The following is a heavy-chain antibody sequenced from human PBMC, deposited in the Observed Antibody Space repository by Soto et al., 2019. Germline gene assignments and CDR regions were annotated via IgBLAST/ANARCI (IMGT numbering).Heavy chain of an antibody. CDR1: GYTFTGYY. Sequence: SVKVSCKASGYTFTGYYMHWVRQAPVQGLEWMGWVNPNSGGTNYAQKFQGRVTMTRDTSISTAYMELSRLRSDDTAVYYCARAYDFWSGIYGMDVWGQGTTVTVSS. CDR3: ARAYDFWSGIYGMDV. V-gene: IGHV1-2*02. D-gene: IGHD3-3*01. CDR2: VNPNSGGT. J-gene: IGHJ6*02.